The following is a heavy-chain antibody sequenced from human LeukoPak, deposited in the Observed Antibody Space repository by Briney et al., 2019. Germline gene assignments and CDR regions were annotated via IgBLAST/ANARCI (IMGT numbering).Heavy chain of an antibody. CDR3: ARDRRPSYLYSSSWYWFDP. D-gene: IGHD6-13*01. Sequence: GRSLRLSCAASGFTFSSYAMHWVRQAPGKGLEWVAVISYDGSNKYYADSVKGRFTISRDNSKNTLYLQMNSLRAEDTAVYYCARDRRPSYLYSSSWYWFDPWGQGTLVTVSS. V-gene: IGHV3-30-3*01. CDR1: GFTFSSYA. J-gene: IGHJ5*02. CDR2: ISYDGSNK.